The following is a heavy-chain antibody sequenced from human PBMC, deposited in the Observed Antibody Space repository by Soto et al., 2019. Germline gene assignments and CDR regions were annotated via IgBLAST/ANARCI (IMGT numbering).Heavy chain of an antibody. CDR3: ARGNYGDYGNYYYYGMDV. CDR2: IYYSGST. Sequence: LSLTCTVSGGSISSGGYYWSWIRQHPGKGLEWIGYIYYSGSTYYNPSLKSRVTISVDTSKNQFSLKLSSVTAADTAVYYCARGNYGDYGNYYYYGMDVWGQGTTVTVSS. D-gene: IGHD4-17*01. J-gene: IGHJ6*02. CDR1: GGSISSGGYY. V-gene: IGHV4-31*03.